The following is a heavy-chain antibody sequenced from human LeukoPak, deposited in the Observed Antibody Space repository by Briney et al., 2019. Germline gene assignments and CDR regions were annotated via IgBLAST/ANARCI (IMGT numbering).Heavy chain of an antibody. J-gene: IGHJ5*02. CDR1: GFSLSNFQ. Sequence: GGSLRLSCAASGFSLSNFQMYWVRQAPGKGLEWVSIISLDGSTEFYADSVKGRFTISRDTASNTMHLEMNNLRIEDTAVYYCMRDYMGWFDPWGQGSLVTVSS. CDR2: ISLDGSTE. D-gene: IGHD3-10*01. CDR3: MRDYMGWFDP. V-gene: IGHV3-30-3*01.